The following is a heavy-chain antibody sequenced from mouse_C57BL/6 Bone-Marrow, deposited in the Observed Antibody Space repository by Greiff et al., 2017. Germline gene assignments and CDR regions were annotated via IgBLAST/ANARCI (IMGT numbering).Heavy chain of an antibody. V-gene: IGHV5-9-1*02. CDR1: GFTFSSYA. CDR3: TRGYDYDVRSYAMDY. Sequence: EVKVVESGEGLVKPGGSLKLSCAASGFTFSSYAMSWVRQTPEKRLEWVAYISSGGDHIYYADTVKGRFTISRDNARNTLYLQMSSLKSEDTAMYYCTRGYDYDVRSYAMDYWGQGTSVTVSS. D-gene: IGHD2-4*01. J-gene: IGHJ4*01. CDR2: ISSGGDHI.